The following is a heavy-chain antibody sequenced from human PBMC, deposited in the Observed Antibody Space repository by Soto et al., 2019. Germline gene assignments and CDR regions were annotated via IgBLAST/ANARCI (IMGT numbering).Heavy chain of an antibody. CDR3: ARFNSGTYSYDY. V-gene: IGHV3-21*01. CDR1: GFTFSSYS. J-gene: IGHJ4*02. Sequence: PGGSLRLSCAASGFTFSSYSMNWVRQAPGKGLEWVSSISSSSYIYYADSVKGRFTISRDNSKNTLYLQMNSLRAEDTAVFFCARFNSGTYSYDYWGQGTQVTVSS. CDR2: ISSSSYI. D-gene: IGHD5-12*01.